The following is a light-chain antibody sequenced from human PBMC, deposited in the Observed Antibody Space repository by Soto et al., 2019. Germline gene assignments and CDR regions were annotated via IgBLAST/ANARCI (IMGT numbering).Light chain of an antibody. J-gene: IGKJ1*01. CDR3: QQYNTYPWT. V-gene: IGKV1-5*03. CDR1: QSVSSW. CDR2: KAS. Sequence: DIQMTQSPSTLSASVGDRVIITCRASQSVSSWLAWYQQKPGKAPKLLIYKASTLESGVPSRFSGSGSGTEFTLTISSLQPDDLATHYCQQYNTYPWTFGQGTKVEIK.